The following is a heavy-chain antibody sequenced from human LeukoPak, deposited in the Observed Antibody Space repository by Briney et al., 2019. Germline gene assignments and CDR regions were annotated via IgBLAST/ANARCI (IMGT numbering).Heavy chain of an antibody. V-gene: IGHV3-30*18. CDR1: GFTFSSYG. J-gene: IGHJ4*02. CDR2: ISYDGSNK. Sequence: PGGSLRLSCAASGFTFSSYGMHWVRQAPGKGLEWVAVISYDGSNKYYADSVKGRFTISRDNSKNTLYLQMNSLRAEDTAVYYCAKDRYYDILTGQFDYWGQGTLVTVSS. CDR3: AKDRYYDILTGQFDY. D-gene: IGHD3-9*01.